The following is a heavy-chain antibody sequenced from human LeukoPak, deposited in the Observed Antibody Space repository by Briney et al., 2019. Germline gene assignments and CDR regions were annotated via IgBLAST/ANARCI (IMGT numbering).Heavy chain of an antibody. CDR3: ARQLGYCSSTSCYADKADY. J-gene: IGHJ4*02. CDR1: GGSISSSSYY. D-gene: IGHD2-2*01. CDR2: IYYSGST. V-gene: IGHV4-39*01. Sequence: PSETLSLTCTVSGGSISSSSYYWGWIRQPPGKGLVWIGSIYYSGSTYYNPSLKSRVPISVDTSKNQFSLKLSPVTAADTAVYYCARQLGYCSSTSCYADKADYWGQGTLVTVSS.